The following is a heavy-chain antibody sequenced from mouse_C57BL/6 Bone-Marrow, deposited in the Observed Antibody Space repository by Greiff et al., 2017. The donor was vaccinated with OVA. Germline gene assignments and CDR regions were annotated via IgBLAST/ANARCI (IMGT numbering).Heavy chain of an antibody. J-gene: IGHJ2*01. CDR2: ISGGGGNT. D-gene: IGHD3-2*02. CDR1: GFTFSSYT. CDR3: ARHLSSGPDY. Sequence: EVQRVESGGGLVKPGGSLKLSCAASGFTFSSYTMSWVRQTPEKRLEWVATISGGGGNTYYPDSVKGRFTISRDNAKNTLYLQMSSPRSEDTALYYCARHLSSGPDYWGQGTTLTVSS. V-gene: IGHV5-9*01.